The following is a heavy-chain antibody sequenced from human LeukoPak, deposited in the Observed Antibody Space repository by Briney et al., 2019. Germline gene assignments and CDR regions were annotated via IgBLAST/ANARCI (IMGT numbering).Heavy chain of an antibody. D-gene: IGHD6-13*01. CDR1: GDSISSSSSYY. CDR2: FSYSGST. V-gene: IGHV4-39*01. J-gene: IGHJ4*02. Sequence: SETLSLTCTVSGDSISSSSSYYWHWVRQPPRKGLEWIGGFSYSGSTYYNPSLKSRVTISVDSSKNQFSLKVISVTAADTAIYFCARTAAAAAPGFWGQGILVTVSS. CDR3: ARTAAAAAPGF.